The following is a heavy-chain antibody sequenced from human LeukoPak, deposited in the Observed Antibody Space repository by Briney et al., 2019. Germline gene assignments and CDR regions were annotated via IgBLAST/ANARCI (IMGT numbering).Heavy chain of an antibody. Sequence: SETLSLTCTVSGGFISSYYWSWIRQPPGKGLEWIGDIYYSGSTNYNPSLKSRVTISVDTSKNQFSLKLSSVTAADTAVYYCARGRIAVAGTKNYFDYWGQGTLVTVSS. CDR1: GGFISSYY. J-gene: IGHJ4*02. V-gene: IGHV4-59*01. CDR3: ARGRIAVAGTKNYFDY. CDR2: IYYSGST. D-gene: IGHD6-19*01.